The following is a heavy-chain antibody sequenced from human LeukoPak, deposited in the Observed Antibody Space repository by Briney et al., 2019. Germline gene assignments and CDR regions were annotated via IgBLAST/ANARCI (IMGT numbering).Heavy chain of an antibody. CDR2: IKQDGSEK. CDR3: ARAQGEYYYYYMDV. D-gene: IGHD1-26*01. CDR1: GFTFSSYW. J-gene: IGHJ6*03. V-gene: IGHV3-7*01. Sequence: GGSLRLPCAASGFTFSSYWMSWVRQAPGKGLEWVANIKQDGSEKYYVDSVKGRFTISRDNAKNSLYLQMNSLRAEDTAVYYCARAQGEYYYYYMDVWGKGTTVTISS.